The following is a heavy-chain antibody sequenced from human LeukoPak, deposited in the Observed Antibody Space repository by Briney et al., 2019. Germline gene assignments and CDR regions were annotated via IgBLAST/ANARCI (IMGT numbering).Heavy chain of an antibody. CDR1: GGSFSGYY. D-gene: IGHD1-7*01. CDR2: IYDSGTT. CDR3: ARPLNWNYVVGY. J-gene: IGHJ4*02. V-gene: IGHV4-59*08. Sequence: SETLSLTCAVYGGSFSGYYWSWIRQPPGKGLEWIGHIYDSGTTNYNPSLKSRVTISVDTSKNQFSLKLTSVTAADTAVYFCARPLNWNYVVGYWGQGTLVTVSS.